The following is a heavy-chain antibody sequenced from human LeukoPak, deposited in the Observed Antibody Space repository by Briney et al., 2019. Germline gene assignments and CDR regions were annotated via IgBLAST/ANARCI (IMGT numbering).Heavy chain of an antibody. Sequence: GGPLRLSCAASGFTFSSYAMHWVRQAPGKGLEWVAVISYDGSNKYYADSVKGRFTISRDNSKNTLYLQMNSLRAEDTAVYYCARGSPIAAAGTGDYWGQGTLVTVSS. CDR1: GFTFSSYA. D-gene: IGHD6-13*01. J-gene: IGHJ4*02. CDR2: ISYDGSNK. CDR3: ARGSPIAAAGTGDY. V-gene: IGHV3-30-3*01.